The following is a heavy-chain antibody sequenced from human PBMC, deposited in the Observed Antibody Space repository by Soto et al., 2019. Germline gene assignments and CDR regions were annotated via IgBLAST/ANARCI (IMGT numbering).Heavy chain of an antibody. J-gene: IGHJ6*02. CDR2: INPSGGST. Sequence: QVQLVQSGAEVKKPGASVKVSCKASGYTFTSYYMHWVRQAPGQGLEWMGIINPSGGSTSYAQKFQGRVTMTRDTSTSTVYMELSSLRSEDTAVYYCASERGYSGYDYYYYYGMDVWGQGTTVTVSS. D-gene: IGHD5-12*01. CDR1: GYTFTSYY. CDR3: ASERGYSGYDYYYYYGMDV. V-gene: IGHV1-46*01.